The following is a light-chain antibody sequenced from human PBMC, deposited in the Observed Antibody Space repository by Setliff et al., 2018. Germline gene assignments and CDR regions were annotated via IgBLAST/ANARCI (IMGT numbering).Light chain of an antibody. CDR1: SSDVGGINH. V-gene: IGLV2-8*01. CDR3: SSYTSTRTVI. CDR2: EVS. Sequence: QSALAQPPSASGSPGQSVTISCTRTSSDVGGINHVSWYQQHPGKAPRLMIFEVSKRPSGVPDRFSGSKSGNTASLTVSGLQAEDEADYYCSSYTSTRTVIFGGGTKVTVL. J-gene: IGLJ2*01.